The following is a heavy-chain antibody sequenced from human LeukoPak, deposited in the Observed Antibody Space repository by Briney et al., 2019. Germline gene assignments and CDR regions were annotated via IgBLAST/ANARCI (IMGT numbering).Heavy chain of an antibody. D-gene: IGHD3-16*01. J-gene: IGHJ4*02. V-gene: IGHV3-21*01. CDR3: ATDYVWGSFDY. CDR1: GFTFSSYS. CDR2: ISSSSSYI. Sequence: GGSLRLSCAASGFTFSSYSMNWVRQAPGKGLEWVSSISSSSSYIYYADSVKGRFTISRVNAKNSLYLQMNSLRAKDTAVYYCATDYVWGSFDYWGQGTLVTVSS.